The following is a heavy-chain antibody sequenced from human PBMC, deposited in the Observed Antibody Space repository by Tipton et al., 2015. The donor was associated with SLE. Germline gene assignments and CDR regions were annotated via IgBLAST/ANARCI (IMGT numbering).Heavy chain of an antibody. Sequence: TLSLTCTVSGGSTNSYYWTWIRQPPGKGLEWIGRIYDSGSTNYNPSLKSRVTISQDTSKNQFSLKLSSVTAADTAVYYCATGWLAVDFWGQGTRASVSS. V-gene: IGHV4-59*07. CDR3: ATGWLAVDF. J-gene: IGHJ4*02. CDR1: GGSTNSYY. CDR2: IYDSGST. D-gene: IGHD6-19*01.